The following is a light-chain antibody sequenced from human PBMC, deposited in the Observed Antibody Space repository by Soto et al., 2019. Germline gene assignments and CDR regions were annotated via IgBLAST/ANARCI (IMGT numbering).Light chain of an antibody. CDR2: GAS. J-gene: IGKJ1*01. CDR1: QNIDMY. V-gene: IGKV1-39*01. CDR3: QRTFNSPPWT. Sequence: DIHMTQSPSSLSASVGDTVTITCRASQNIDMYLNWYQQKPGKAPRVLISGASNLQSGVPSRFSGSGSGTDFTLTISSLQSEDFASYFCQRTFNSPPWTFGQGTKVDIK.